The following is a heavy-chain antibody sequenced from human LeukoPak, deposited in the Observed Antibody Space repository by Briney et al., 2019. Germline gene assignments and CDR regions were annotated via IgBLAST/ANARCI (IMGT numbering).Heavy chain of an antibody. J-gene: IGHJ4*02. V-gene: IGHV3-30*04. Sequence: GRSLRLSCAASGFTLSSYAMHWVRQAPGKGLEWVAVISYDGSNKYYADSAKGRFTISRDNSKNTLYLQMNSLRAEDTAVYYCARGPFDYWGQGTLVTVSS. CDR3: ARGPFDY. CDR1: GFTLSSYA. CDR2: ISYDGSNK.